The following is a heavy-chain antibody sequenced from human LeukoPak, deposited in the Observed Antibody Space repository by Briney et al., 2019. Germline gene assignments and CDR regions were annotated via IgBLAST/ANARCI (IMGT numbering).Heavy chain of an antibody. CDR2: IIPIFGTA. V-gene: IGHV1-69*01. CDR1: GGTFSSYA. J-gene: IGHJ4*02. Sequence: ASVKVSCKASGGTFSSYAISWVRQAPGQGLEWMGGIIPIFGTANYARKFQGRVTITADESTSTAYMELSSLRSEDTAVYYCARDCSSTSCYTSWNLFDYWGQGTLVTVSS. CDR3: ARDCSSTSCYTSWNLFDY. D-gene: IGHD2-2*02.